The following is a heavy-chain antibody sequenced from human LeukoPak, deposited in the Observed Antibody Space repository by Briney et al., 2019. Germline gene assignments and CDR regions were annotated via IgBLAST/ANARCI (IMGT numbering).Heavy chain of an antibody. CDR2: IYYSGST. CDR1: GDSLSSNY. D-gene: IGHD3-16*01. CDR3: ARGGSYLVNDY. V-gene: IGHV4-59*01. Sequence: SETLSLTCTVSGDSLSSNYWSWIRQPPGKGREWIGDIYYSGSTNYNPSLKSRVTISVDTSKNQFSLKLSSVTAADTAVYYCARGGSYLVNDYWGQGTLVTVSS. J-gene: IGHJ4*02.